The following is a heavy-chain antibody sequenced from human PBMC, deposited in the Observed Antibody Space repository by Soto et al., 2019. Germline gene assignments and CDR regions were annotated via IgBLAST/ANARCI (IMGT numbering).Heavy chain of an antibody. Sequence: SVKVSCKASGGTFSSYAISWVRQAPGQGLEWMGGIIPIFGTANYAQKFQGRVTITADKSTSTAYMELSSLRSEDTAVYYCARTLGTYSGSYYPDYWGQGTLVTVSS. CDR1: GGTFSSYA. CDR3: ARTLGTYSGSYYPDY. J-gene: IGHJ4*02. D-gene: IGHD1-26*01. V-gene: IGHV1-69*06. CDR2: IIPIFGTA.